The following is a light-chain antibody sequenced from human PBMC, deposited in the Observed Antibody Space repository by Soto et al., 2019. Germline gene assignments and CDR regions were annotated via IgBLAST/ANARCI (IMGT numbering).Light chain of an antibody. CDR2: DAS. Sequence: IHMTQSPSTLSASVGHRVTIACRASQSISSWLAWYQQKQGKAPKLMIYDASSLESGVPSRFSGSGYGTEFNLTISSLQTDDFATYYCQQYNSYSRTFGQGTKVDIK. V-gene: IGKV1-5*01. CDR3: QQYNSYSRT. J-gene: IGKJ1*01. CDR1: QSISSW.